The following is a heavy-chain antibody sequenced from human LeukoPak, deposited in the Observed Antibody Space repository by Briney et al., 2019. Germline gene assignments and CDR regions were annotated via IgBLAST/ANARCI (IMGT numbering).Heavy chain of an antibody. Sequence: GASVKVSCKASGGTFSSYAISWVRQAPGQGLEWMGGIIPIFGTANYAQKFQGRVTITTDESTSTAYVELSSLRSEDTAVYYCAFKLGYCSGGSCSLDVWGKGTTVTVSS. CDR3: AFKLGYCSGGSCSLDV. D-gene: IGHD2-15*01. J-gene: IGHJ6*04. CDR1: GGTFSSYA. V-gene: IGHV1-69*05. CDR2: IIPIFGTA.